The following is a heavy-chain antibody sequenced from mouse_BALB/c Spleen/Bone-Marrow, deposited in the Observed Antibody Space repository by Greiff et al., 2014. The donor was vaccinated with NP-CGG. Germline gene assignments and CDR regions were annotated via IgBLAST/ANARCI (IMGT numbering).Heavy chain of an antibody. Sequence: DVKLVESGGGLVQPGSSLRLSCATSGFTFTDYYMSWVRQPPGKALEWLGFIRNKANGYTTEYSASVKGRFTISRDNSQSILYLQMNTLRAEDSATYYCARDKNYGSYWYFDVWGAGTTVTVSS. J-gene: IGHJ1*01. CDR2: IRNKANGYTT. CDR3: ARDKNYGSYWYFDV. CDR1: GFTFTDYY. D-gene: IGHD2-1*01. V-gene: IGHV7-3*02.